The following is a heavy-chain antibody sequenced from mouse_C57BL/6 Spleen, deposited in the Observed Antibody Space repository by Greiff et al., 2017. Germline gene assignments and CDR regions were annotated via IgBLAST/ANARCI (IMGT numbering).Heavy chain of an antibody. J-gene: IGHJ3*01. V-gene: IGHV5-17*01. Sequence: EVMLVESGGGLVKPGGSLKLSCAASGFTFSDYGMHWVRQAPEKGLEWVAYISSGSSTIYYAATVKGRFTISRDNAKNTLFLQMTSLRSEDTAMYYCARDHYSNYVFAYWGQGTLVTVSA. CDR3: ARDHYSNYVFAY. D-gene: IGHD2-5*01. CDR1: GFTFSDYG. CDR2: ISSGSSTI.